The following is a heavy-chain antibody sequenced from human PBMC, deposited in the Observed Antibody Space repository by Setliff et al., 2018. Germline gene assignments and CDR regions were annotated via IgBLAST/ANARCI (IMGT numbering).Heavy chain of an antibody. CDR1: GGSISSGNW. J-gene: IGHJ4*02. Sequence: SETLSLTCAVSGGSISSGNWVSWVRQTPGKGLEWIGEINHSGKTNHKPSLKSRVTMSVDKSKNQFSLKLNSVTAADTAVYYCARSYSNSLEYWGQGTLVTVSS. V-gene: IGHV4-4*02. CDR3: ARSYSNSLEY. CDR2: INHSGKT. D-gene: IGHD4-4*01.